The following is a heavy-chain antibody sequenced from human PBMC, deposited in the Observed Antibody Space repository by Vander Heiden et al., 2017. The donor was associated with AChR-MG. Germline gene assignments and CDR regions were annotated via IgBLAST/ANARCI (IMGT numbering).Heavy chain of an antibody. J-gene: IGHJ4*02. D-gene: IGHD1-1*01. CDR2: ISGSGKTV. CDR3: ARDHGIRSFDN. CDR1: GFTFNWFG. V-gene: IGHV3-48*01. Sequence: EVPLVESGGVLVQPGGSLRLSCAGPGFTFNWFGMSWVRQAPGKGLEWISYISGSGKTVSYADSVKGRFTISRDNANNSLSLEMNSLRVEDTALYYCARDHGIRSFDNWGQGTLVTVSS.